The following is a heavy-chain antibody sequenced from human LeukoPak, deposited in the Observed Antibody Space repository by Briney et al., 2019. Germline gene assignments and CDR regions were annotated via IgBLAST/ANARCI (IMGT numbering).Heavy chain of an antibody. CDR3: ARERWEIEYYYDSSGYEFFDY. J-gene: IGHJ4*02. D-gene: IGHD3-22*01. CDR1: GGSISSYY. CDR2: IYYSGST. V-gene: IGHV4-59*12. Sequence: SETLSLTCTVSGGSISSYYWSWIRQPPGKGLEWIGYIYYSGSTNYNPSLKSRVTISVDTSKNQFSLKLSSVTAADTAVYYCARERWEIEYYYDSSGYEFFDYWGQGTLVTVSS.